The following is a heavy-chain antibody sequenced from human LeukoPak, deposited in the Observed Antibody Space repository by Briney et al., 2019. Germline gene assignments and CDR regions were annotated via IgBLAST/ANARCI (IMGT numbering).Heavy chain of an antibody. Sequence: GGSLRLSCAASGFTFSGYGMHWVRQAPGKGLEWVAFIRYDGSNKYYADSVKARFTISRDNSKNTLYLQMNSLSADDTAVYYCARESPPDPHIVVVPAATGSFDYWGQGTLVTVSS. CDR3: ARESPPDPHIVVVPAATGSFDY. V-gene: IGHV3-30*02. CDR2: IRYDGSNK. CDR1: GFTFSGYG. D-gene: IGHD2-2*01. J-gene: IGHJ4*02.